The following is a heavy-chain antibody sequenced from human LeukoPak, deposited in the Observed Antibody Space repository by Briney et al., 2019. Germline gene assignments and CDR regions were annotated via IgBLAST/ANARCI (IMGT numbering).Heavy chain of an antibody. Sequence: ASVKVSCKASGYTFTSYYMHWVRQAPGQGLEWMGIININGGSTRYAKKFQGRVTMTRDTSTSTVYMELSSLRSEDTAVYYCARESDIAVAGTGFDYWGQGTLVTVSS. V-gene: IGHV1-46*01. CDR1: GYTFTSYY. CDR2: ININGGST. CDR3: ARESDIAVAGTGFDY. D-gene: IGHD6-19*01. J-gene: IGHJ4*02.